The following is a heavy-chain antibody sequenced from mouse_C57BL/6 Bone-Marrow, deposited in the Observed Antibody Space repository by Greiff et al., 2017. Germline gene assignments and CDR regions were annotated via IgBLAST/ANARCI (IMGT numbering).Heavy chain of an antibody. CDR2: ISYDGSN. CDR3: ARAHYYGSSYYDY. D-gene: IGHD1-1*01. CDR1: GYSITSGYY. Sequence: ESGPGLVKPSQSLSLTCSVTGYSITSGYYWNWIRQFPGNKLEWMGYISYDGSNNYNPSLKNRISITRDTSKNQFFLKLNSVTTEDTATYYCARAHYYGSSYYDYWGQGTTLTASS. V-gene: IGHV3-6*01. J-gene: IGHJ2*01.